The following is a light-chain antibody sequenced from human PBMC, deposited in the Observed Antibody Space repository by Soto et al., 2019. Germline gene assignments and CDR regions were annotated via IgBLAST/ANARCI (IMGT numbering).Light chain of an antibody. Sequence: QSVLTQPPSASGSPGQSVTISCTGTSSDVGGYNYVSWYQQHPGKAPKLMIYEVSKRPSGVPDRFSGSKSGNTASLTVSGLQAEDEADYYCRSYAGSNTLYVFGTGTKLTVL. V-gene: IGLV2-8*01. J-gene: IGLJ1*01. CDR2: EVS. CDR1: SSDVGGYNY. CDR3: RSYAGSNTLYV.